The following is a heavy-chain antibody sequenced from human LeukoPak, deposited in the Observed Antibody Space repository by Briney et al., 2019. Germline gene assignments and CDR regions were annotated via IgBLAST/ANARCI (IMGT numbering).Heavy chain of an antibody. V-gene: IGHV3-72*01. CDR2: TRNKANSYTT. D-gene: IGHD6-19*01. Sequence: PGGSLRLSCAASGFTFSDHYMDWVRQAPGKGLEWVGRTRNKANSYTTEYAASVKGRFTISRDDSKNSLYLQMNSLKTEDTAVYYCARPLRYSSGWYDYWGQGTLGTVSS. J-gene: IGHJ4*02. CDR3: ARPLRYSSGWYDY. CDR1: GFTFSDHY.